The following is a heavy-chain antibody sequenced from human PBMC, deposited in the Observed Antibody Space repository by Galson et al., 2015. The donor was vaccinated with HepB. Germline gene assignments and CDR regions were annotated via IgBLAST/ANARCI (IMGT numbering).Heavy chain of an antibody. CDR2: IYYTGST. CDR1: GGSISNYY. CDR3: ARDRKGGDY. D-gene: IGHD2-15*01. V-gene: IGHV4-59*01. Sequence: LTCTVSGGSISNYYWSWIRQPPGKGLQWIGYIYYTGSTNYNPSLKSRVTISLDTSKNQFSLKLSSVTAADTAVYYCARDRKGGDYWGQGTLVTVSS. J-gene: IGHJ4*02.